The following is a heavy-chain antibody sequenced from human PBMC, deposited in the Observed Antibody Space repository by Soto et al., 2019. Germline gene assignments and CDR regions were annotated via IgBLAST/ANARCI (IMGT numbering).Heavy chain of an antibody. Sequence: EVQLLESGGGLVQPGGSLRLSCAASGFTFSSYAMSWVRQAPGKGLEWVSAISGSGGSTYYADSVKGQFTISRDNSKNTLYLQMNSLRAEDTAVYYCAKGYGDPLGGGYFDYWGQGTLVTVSS. CDR2: ISGSGGST. J-gene: IGHJ4*02. V-gene: IGHV3-23*01. CDR3: AKGYGDPLGGGYFDY. CDR1: GFTFSSYA. D-gene: IGHD4-17*01.